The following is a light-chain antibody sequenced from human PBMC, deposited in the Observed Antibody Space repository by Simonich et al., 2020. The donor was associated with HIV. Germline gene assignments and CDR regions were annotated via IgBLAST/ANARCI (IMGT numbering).Light chain of an antibody. Sequence: DIVMTQSPDSLAVSLGERATINCTSSQSVLYSSNNKNYLAWYQHKPGQPPNLLIYWASTLESGVPDRFSGSGSETDFTLTISSLQAEDVAVYYCQQYYSTPLTFGGGTKVEIK. V-gene: IGKV4-1*01. CDR3: QQYYSTPLT. CDR1: QSVLYSSNNKNY. CDR2: WAS. J-gene: IGKJ4*01.